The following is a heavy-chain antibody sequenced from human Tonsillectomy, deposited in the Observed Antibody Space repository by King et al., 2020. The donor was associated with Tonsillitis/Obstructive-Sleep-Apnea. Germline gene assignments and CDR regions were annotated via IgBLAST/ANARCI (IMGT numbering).Heavy chain of an antibody. CDR3: ARGGARMSDIVVVPATISGFDI. CDR1: GYTVTGYY. CDR2: NNPNSGGT. Sequence: QLVQSGAEVKKPGASVKVSCKASGYTVTGYYMHWVRQAPRQGLEWMGWNNPNSGGTNFAQKFQGWVTMTRDTSINTVYMDLSRLRSDDTAVYYCARGGARMSDIVVVPATISGFDIWGQGTMVTVSS. D-gene: IGHD2-2*02. V-gene: IGHV1-2*04. J-gene: IGHJ3*02.